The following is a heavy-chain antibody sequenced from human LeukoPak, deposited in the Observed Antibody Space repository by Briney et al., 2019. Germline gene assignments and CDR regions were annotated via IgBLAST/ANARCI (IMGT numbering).Heavy chain of an antibody. J-gene: IGHJ3*02. Sequence: SETLSLTCAVSGGSISSSNWWSWVRQPPGKGLEWIGEIYHSGSTNYNPSLKSRVTISVDKSKNQFSLKLSSVTAADTAVYYCACYDSSGYSMLYAFDIWGQGTMVTVPS. CDR3: ACYDSSGYSMLYAFDI. V-gene: IGHV4-4*02. D-gene: IGHD3-22*01. CDR2: IYHSGST. CDR1: GGSISSSNW.